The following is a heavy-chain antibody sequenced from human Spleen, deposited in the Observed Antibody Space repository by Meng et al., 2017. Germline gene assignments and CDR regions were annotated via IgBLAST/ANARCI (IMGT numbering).Heavy chain of an antibody. J-gene: IGHJ4*02. D-gene: IGHD1-1*01. Sequence: GESLKISCAASGFSFSSYAMSWVRHAPGKGLEWVANIKQDDSERNYVDSVKGRFTISRDNAKNSLYLQMDSLRVEDTAVYYCLTSIFYNWNDRNPRDYWGQGTLVTVSS. CDR2: IKQDDSER. V-gene: IGHV3-7*01. CDR3: LTSIFYNWNDRNPRDY. CDR1: GFSFSSYA.